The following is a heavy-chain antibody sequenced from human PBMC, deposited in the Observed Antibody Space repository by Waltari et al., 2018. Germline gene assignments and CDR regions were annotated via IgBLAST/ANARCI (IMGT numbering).Heavy chain of an antibody. CDR1: GGSFSGYY. D-gene: IGHD3-22*01. CDR3: ARGDYYDSSGYYQIPPYFDY. CDR2: INHSGST. J-gene: IGHJ4*02. Sequence: QVQLQQWGAGLLKPSETLSLTCAVYGGSFSGYYWSWIRQPPGKGLEWIGEINHSGSTNYNPSRKSRVTISVDTSKNQFSLKLSSVTAADTAVYYCARGDYYDSSGYYQIPPYFDYWGQGTLVTVSS. V-gene: IGHV4-34*01.